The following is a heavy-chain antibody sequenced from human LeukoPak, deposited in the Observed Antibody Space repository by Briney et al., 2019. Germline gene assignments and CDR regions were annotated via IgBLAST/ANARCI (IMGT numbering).Heavy chain of an antibody. CDR3: ARRYCSSTSCYGAFDI. CDR2: INWNGGST. D-gene: IGHD2-2*01. CDR1: GFSFSSHG. V-gene: IGHV3-20*04. J-gene: IGHJ3*02. Sequence: SGGSLRLSCVASGFSFSSHGMSWVRQAPGKGLEWVSGINWNGGSTGYADSVKGRFTISRDNAKNSLYLQMNSLRAEDTALYYCARRYCSSTSCYGAFDIWGQGTMVTVSS.